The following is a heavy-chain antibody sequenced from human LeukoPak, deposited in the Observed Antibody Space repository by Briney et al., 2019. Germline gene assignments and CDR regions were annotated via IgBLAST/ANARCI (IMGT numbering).Heavy chain of an antibody. CDR2: IYYSGST. V-gene: IGHV4-39*07. Sequence: SETLSLTCTVSGGSISSSSYYWGWLRQPPGKGLESIGRIYYSGSTYYHSSPKSRVPISVDTSKNQFSLKLSSVTAADTAVYYCARQPFSNNHYYYYYMDVWGKGTTVTISS. CDR3: ARQPFSNNHYYYYYMDV. CDR1: GGSISSSSYY. J-gene: IGHJ6*03.